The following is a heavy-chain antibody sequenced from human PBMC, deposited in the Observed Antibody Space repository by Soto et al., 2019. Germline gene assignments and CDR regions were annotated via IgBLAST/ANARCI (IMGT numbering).Heavy chain of an antibody. Sequence: GESLKISCKGSGYSFTSYWIGWVRQMPGKGLEWMGIIYPGDSDTRYSPSFQGQVTISADKSISTAYLQWSSLKASDTAMYYCARLAEDIVVVPAAMYAFDIWGQGTMVTVSS. J-gene: IGHJ3*02. CDR2: IYPGDSDT. CDR3: ARLAEDIVVVPAAMYAFDI. D-gene: IGHD2-2*01. CDR1: GYSFTSYW. V-gene: IGHV5-51*01.